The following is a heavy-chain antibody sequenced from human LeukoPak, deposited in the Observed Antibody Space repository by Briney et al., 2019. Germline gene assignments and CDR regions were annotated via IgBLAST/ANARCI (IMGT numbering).Heavy chain of an antibody. V-gene: IGHV4-38-2*02. CDR1: GYSISSGDY. D-gene: IGHD3-10*01. J-gene: IGHJ4*02. Sequence: SETLSLTCTVSGYSISSGDYWGWIRQPPGKGLEWIGSIYQSGSSYYNPSLKSRVTISVDTSKNQFSLKLTSVTAADTAVYYCATNLSGSGNYFAYWGQGTLVTVSS. CDR3: ATNLSGSGNYFAY. CDR2: IYQSGSS.